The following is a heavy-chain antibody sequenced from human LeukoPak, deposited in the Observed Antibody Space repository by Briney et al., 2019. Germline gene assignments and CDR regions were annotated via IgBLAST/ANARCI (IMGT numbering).Heavy chain of an antibody. CDR1: GGSISSYY. CDR2: IYYSGSN. Sequence: SETLSLTCTVSGGSISSYYWSWIRQPPGKGLEWIGYIYYSGSNNYNPSLKSRVTISLDTSKNQFSLKLSSVTAADTAVYYCARGGPPVTIFGVVISWFDPWGQGTLVTVSS. CDR3: ARGGPPVTIFGVVISWFDP. J-gene: IGHJ5*02. V-gene: IGHV4-59*01. D-gene: IGHD3-3*01.